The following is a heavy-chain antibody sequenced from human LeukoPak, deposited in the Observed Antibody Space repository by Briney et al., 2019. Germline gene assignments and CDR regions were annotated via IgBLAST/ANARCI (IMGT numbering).Heavy chain of an antibody. CDR3: ARIYCSGGSCYEGREDYYYYYYMDV. CDR1: GYSISSGYY. CDR2: IYHSGNT. D-gene: IGHD2-15*01. J-gene: IGHJ6*03. Sequence: SETLSLTCTVSGYSISSGYYWGWIRQPPGKGLEWIGSIYHSGNTYYNPSLKSRVTISVDTSKSQFSLKVSPVTAADTAVYYCARIYCSGGSCYEGREDYYYYYYMDVWGKGATVTVSS. V-gene: IGHV4-38-2*02.